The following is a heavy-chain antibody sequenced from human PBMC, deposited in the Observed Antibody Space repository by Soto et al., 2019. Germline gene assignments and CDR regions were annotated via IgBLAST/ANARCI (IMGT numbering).Heavy chain of an antibody. Sequence: ASVKVSCKASGYTFTSYAMHWVRQAPGQRLEWMGWINAGNGNTKYSKKFQGRVTITRDTSASTAYMELSSLRSEDTAVYYCARDSIVVVPAAPDYYYYYGMDVWGQGTTVTVSS. CDR2: INAGNGNT. CDR1: GYTFTSYA. CDR3: ARDSIVVVPAAPDYYYYYGMDV. D-gene: IGHD2-2*01. V-gene: IGHV1-3*01. J-gene: IGHJ6*02.